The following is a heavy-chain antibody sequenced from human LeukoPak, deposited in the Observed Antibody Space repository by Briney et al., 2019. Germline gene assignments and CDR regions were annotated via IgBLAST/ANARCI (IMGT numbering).Heavy chain of an antibody. D-gene: IGHD3-22*01. CDR2: IGPTGTDR. J-gene: IGHJ1*01. V-gene: IGHV3-21*01. CDR3: ARDQRLYYYDSSGYYDTEYFQH. CDR1: GFTFSSCG. Sequence: GGSLRLSCAASGFTFSSCGFNWVRQAPGRGLEWVSSIGPTGTDRYYADSVRGRFTISRDNAKNSMYLQMDSLRAEDTAVYYCARDQRLYYYDSSGYYDTEYFQHWGQGTLVTVSS.